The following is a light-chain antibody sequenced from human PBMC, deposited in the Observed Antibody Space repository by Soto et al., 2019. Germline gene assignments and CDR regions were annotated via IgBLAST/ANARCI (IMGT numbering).Light chain of an antibody. CDR2: AVS. J-gene: IGLJ2*01. CDR3: SSYTSSTSEA. V-gene: IGLV2-14*01. Sequence: QSALTQPASVSGSPGQSITISCTGTSSDVGGYNYVSWYQQHPGKAPKLIIYAVSNRPSGVSHRFSGSKSGNTASLAISGLQAEDEAEYYCSSYTSSTSEAFGGGTKLTVL. CDR1: SSDVGGYNY.